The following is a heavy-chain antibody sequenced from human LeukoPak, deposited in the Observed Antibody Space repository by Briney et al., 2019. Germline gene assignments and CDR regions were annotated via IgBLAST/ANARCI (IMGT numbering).Heavy chain of an antibody. CDR2: INPNSGGT. CDR1: GYTFTGYY. Sequence: ASVKVSCKASGYTFTGYYMHWVRQAPGQGLEWMGWINPNSGGTNYAQKLQGRVTMTTDTSTSTAYMELRSLTSDDTAVYYCARQRFSDVHAFDVWGQGTVVSVS. J-gene: IGHJ3*01. V-gene: IGHV1-2*02. D-gene: IGHD5-24*01. CDR3: ARQRFSDVHAFDV.